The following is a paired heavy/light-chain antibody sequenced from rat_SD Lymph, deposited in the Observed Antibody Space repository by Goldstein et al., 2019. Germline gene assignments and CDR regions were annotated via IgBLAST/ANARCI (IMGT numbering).Light chain of an antibody. Sequence: DVVLTQTPPTLSATIGQSVSISCRSSQSLLDSDGDTYLNWLLQRPGQSPQLLIYSVSNLESGVPNRFSGSGSETDFTLKISGVEAEDLGVYYCMQATHAPLTFGSGTKLEIK. CDR2: SVS. CDR3: MQATHAPLT. CDR1: QSLLDSDGDTY. V-gene: IGKV2S27*01. J-gene: IGKJ5*01.
Heavy chain of an antibody. J-gene: IGHJ2*01. Sequence: EVQLVESGGGLVQPGRSLKLSCAASGFTFSDYNMAWVRQAPKKGLEWVATIIYDGSRTYYRDSVKGRFTISRDNAKSTLYLQMDSLRSEDTATYYCATWPGDYWGQGVMVTVSS. CDR2: IIYDGSRT. V-gene: IGHV5S10*01. D-gene: IGHD1-4*01. CDR1: GFTFSDYN. CDR3: ATWPGDY.